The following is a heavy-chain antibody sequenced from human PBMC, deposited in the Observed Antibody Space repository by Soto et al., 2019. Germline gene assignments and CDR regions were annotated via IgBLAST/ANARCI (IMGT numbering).Heavy chain of an antibody. Sequence: GGSLRLSCVPSGFSVDEYAMHWVRQAPGKGLEWVSTISWKSGRVAYANSVKGRFTISRDAAKISLYLQMNSLRPEDTAFYYCAKAGLIAATPDFWGQGTQGTVSS. J-gene: IGHJ4*02. CDR3: AKAGLIAATPDF. CDR2: ISWKSGRV. CDR1: GFSVDEYA. D-gene: IGHD6-25*01. V-gene: IGHV3-9*01.